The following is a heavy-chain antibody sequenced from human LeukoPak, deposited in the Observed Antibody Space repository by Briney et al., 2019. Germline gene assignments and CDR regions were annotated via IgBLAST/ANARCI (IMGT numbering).Heavy chain of an antibody. CDR2: ISYDGSNK. V-gene: IGHV3-30-3*01. J-gene: IGHJ6*03. Sequence: GGSLRLSCAASGFTFSSYAMHWVRQAPGKGLEWVAVISYDGSNKYYADSVKGRFTISRDNSKNTLYLQMNSLRAEDTAVYYCARDYDNWNDYYYYTDVWGKGTTVTVSS. D-gene: IGHD1-1*01. CDR3: ARDYDNWNDYYYYTDV. CDR1: GFTFSSYA.